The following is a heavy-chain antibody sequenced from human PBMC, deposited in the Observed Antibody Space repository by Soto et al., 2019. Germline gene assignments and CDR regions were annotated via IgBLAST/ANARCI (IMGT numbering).Heavy chain of an antibody. CDR2: ISAYNGNT. D-gene: IGHD3-22*01. Sequence: QVQLVQSGAEVKKPGASVKVSCKASGYTFTSYGISWVRQAPGQGLEWMGWISAYNGNTNYAQKLQGRVTMTTDTSTSTAYMGLRSLRSGDTAVYYCARGSYYYDSSVVLDIWGQGTMVTVSS. CDR1: GYTFTSYG. V-gene: IGHV1-18*01. J-gene: IGHJ3*02. CDR3: ARGSYYYDSSVVLDI.